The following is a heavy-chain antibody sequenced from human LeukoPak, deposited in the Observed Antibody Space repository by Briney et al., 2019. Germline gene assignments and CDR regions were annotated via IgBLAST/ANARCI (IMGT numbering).Heavy chain of an antibody. J-gene: IGHJ4*02. CDR2: ISYSGNNY. D-gene: IGHD5-12*01. Sequence: GGSLRLSCAASGFTFSHYAMHWVRQAPGEGLQWVAFISYSGNNYYYADSVKGRFIISRDDSKNTLYVEMNSLRLDDTAIYYCARGPPTSRSGAHFDYWGQGTLVTVSS. V-gene: IGHV3-30*03. CDR1: GFTFSHYA. CDR3: ARGPPTSRSGAHFDY.